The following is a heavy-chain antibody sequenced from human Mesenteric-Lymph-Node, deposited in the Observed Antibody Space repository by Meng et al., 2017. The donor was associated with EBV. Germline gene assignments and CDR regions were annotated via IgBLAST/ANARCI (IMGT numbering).Heavy chain of an antibody. D-gene: IGHD3-22*01. CDR3: VGNGYYSVDY. CDR2: IHHSGST. J-gene: IGHJ4*02. CDR1: GGSITRNW. Sequence: QVQLEDAGPGLVKPSGTLSLTCAVSGGSITRNWWSWVRHPPGKGLEWIGEIHHSGSTHYNPSLKSRVPVSVDKSKSLFSLRLNSMTAADTAMYYCVGNGYYSVDYWGQGILVTVSS. V-gene: IGHV4-4*02.